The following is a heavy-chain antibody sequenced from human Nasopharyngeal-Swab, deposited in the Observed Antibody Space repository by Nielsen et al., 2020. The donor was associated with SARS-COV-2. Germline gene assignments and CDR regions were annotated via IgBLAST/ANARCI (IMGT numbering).Heavy chain of an antibody. V-gene: IGHV3-9*01. Sequence: SLKISCAASGFTFDDYAMYWVRQAPGTGLEWVSGISGNSVSIGYSDSVKGRFIISRDNAKNSLYLQMNSLRVEDTALYYCAKDKGAGSFDYWGQGTLVTVSS. CDR3: AKDKGAGSFDY. J-gene: IGHJ4*02. D-gene: IGHD6-13*01. CDR1: GFTFDDYA. CDR2: ISGNSVSI.